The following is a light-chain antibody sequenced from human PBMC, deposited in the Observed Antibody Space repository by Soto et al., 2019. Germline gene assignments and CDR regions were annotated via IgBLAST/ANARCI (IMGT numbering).Light chain of an antibody. CDR3: QQRSKWRT. V-gene: IGKV3-11*01. CDR1: QRFSGH. Sequence: EIVLNQSPYTLPLLPGERAPLSCRASQRFSGHLAWYQQKPGQAPRLLIYDASKRATGIPARFSGSGFGTDYTLTISSLEPEDFAVYYCQQRSKWRTFGQGTEVDIK. J-gene: IGKJ1*01. CDR2: DAS.